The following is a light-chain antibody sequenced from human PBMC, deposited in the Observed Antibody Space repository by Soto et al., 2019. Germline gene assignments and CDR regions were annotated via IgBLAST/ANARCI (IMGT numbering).Light chain of an antibody. CDR3: QQRSNWPPWT. J-gene: IGKJ1*01. V-gene: IGKV3-11*01. Sequence: EIVLTQSPATLSLSPGERATISCRASQSVSSYLAWYQQKPGKAPRLLIYDASNRATGIPARFSGSGSGTDFTLTISSLEPEDFAVYYCQQRSNWPPWTFGQGTKVEIK. CDR1: QSVSSY. CDR2: DAS.